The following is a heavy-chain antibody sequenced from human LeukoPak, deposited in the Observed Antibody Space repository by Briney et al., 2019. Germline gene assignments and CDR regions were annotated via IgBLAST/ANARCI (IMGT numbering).Heavy chain of an antibody. CDR2: INSDGSST. CDR3: ARGASVVAGSDNAFDI. Sequence: GGSLRLSCAASGFTFSSYWMHWVRQAPGKGLVWVSRINSDGSSTSYADSVKGRFTISRDNAKKSVHLQMNSLRAEDTAVYYCARGASVVAGSDNAFDIWGQGTMVTVSS. CDR1: GFTFSSYW. D-gene: IGHD6-19*01. V-gene: IGHV3-74*01. J-gene: IGHJ3*02.